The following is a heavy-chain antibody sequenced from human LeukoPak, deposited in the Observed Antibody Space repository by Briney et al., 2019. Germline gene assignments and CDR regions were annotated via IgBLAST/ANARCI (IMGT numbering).Heavy chain of an antibody. Sequence: GGSLRLSCAASGFTFSSYSMNWVRQAPGKGLEWVSSISSSSSYIYYADSVKGRFTISRDNAKNSLYLQMNSLRAEDTAVYYCARSERFLEWLPSHFHYWGQGTLVTVSS. CDR3: ARSERFLEWLPSHFHY. J-gene: IGHJ4*02. CDR1: GFTFSSYS. D-gene: IGHD3-3*01. V-gene: IGHV3-21*01. CDR2: ISSSSSYI.